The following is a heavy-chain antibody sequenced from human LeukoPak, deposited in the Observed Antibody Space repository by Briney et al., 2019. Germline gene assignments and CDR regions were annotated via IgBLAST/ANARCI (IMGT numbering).Heavy chain of an antibody. CDR2: IIPIFGTA. D-gene: IGHD3-22*01. V-gene: IGHV1-69*13. Sequence: SVTVSCTASGGTFSSYAISWVRQAPGQGLEWMGGIIPIFGTANYAQKFQGRVTITADESTSTAYMELSSLRSEDTAVYYCAGGYYDSSGYLYWGQGTLVTVSS. J-gene: IGHJ4*02. CDR3: AGGYYDSSGYLY. CDR1: GGTFSSYA.